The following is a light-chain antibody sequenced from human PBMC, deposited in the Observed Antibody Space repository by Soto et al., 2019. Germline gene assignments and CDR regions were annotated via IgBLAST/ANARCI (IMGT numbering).Light chain of an antibody. J-gene: IGKJ1*01. CDR3: QQYNSYST. CDR1: QRMSSW. CDR2: DVS. V-gene: IGKV1-5*01. Sequence: DIQMTQSPSTLSASVGDRVTITCRASQRMSSWLAWYQQKLGKAPKLRIYDVSSLESGVPSRFSGSGSGTEFTLTISCLRPDDFATYYCQQYNSYSTFGQGTKVESK.